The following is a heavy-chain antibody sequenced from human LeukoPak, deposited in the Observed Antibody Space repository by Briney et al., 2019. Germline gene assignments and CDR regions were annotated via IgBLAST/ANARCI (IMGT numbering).Heavy chain of an antibody. Sequence: GGSLRLSCAASGFTFDDYAMHWVRQAPGKGLEWVSLISGDGGSTYYADSVKGRFTISRDNSKNSLYLQMNSLRTEDTALYYCAKDIYRDSPRGWHSYWGQGTLVTVSS. CDR3: AKDIYRDSPRGWHSY. V-gene: IGHV3-43*02. D-gene: IGHD3-16*02. CDR2: ISGDGGST. J-gene: IGHJ4*02. CDR1: GFTFDDYA.